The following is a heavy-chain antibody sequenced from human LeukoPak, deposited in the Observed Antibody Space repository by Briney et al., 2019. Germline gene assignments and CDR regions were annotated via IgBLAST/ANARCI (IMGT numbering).Heavy chain of an antibody. D-gene: IGHD1-7*01. CDR1: GFTFDDYA. J-gene: IGHJ3*02. V-gene: IGHV3-9*01. CDR3: AKDIRHNWNYEGAFDI. Sequence: GGSLRLSCAASGFTFDDYAMHWVRQAPGKGLEWVSGISWNSGSVVYADSVRGRFTISRDNAEHSLYVQMNSLSAEDTALYFCAKDIRHNWNYEGAFDIWGQGTMVSVS. CDR2: ISWNSGSV.